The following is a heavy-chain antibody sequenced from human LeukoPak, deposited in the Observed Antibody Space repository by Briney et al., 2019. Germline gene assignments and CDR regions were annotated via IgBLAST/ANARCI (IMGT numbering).Heavy chain of an antibody. CDR2: ISGNGVGT. CDR3: AKRGSTSYHFDS. CDR1: GFTSSSFA. Sequence: GGSLRLSCAASGFTSSSFAMRWVRQAPGKGLEWVSSISGNGVGTYYADSVKGRFTISRDNSKNSLNLQMNSLRVEDTAVYYCAKRGSTSYHFDSWGQGTLVTVSS. D-gene: IGHD2-2*01. J-gene: IGHJ4*02. V-gene: IGHV3-23*01.